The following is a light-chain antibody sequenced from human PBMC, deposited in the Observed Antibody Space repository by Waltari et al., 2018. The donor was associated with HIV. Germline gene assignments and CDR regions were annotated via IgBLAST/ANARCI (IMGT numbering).Light chain of an antibody. V-gene: IGKV1-39*01. Sequence: DIQMTQSPSSLSASVGARVTITCRASQSISSHLNWYHQKPGKAPKLLIYAASSLESGVPSRFSGSGSGTDFSLTNSSLQPEDFATYYCQQSYSTLGYTFGQGTKLEIK. CDR1: QSISSH. J-gene: IGKJ2*01. CDR2: AAS. CDR3: QQSYSTLGYT.